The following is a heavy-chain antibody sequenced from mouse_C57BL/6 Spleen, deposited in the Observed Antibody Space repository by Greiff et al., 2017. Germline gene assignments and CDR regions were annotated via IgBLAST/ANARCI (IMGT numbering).Heavy chain of an antibody. CDR1: GYTFTSYW. J-gene: IGHJ2*01. D-gene: IGHD2-12*01. CDR3: ARTVTTYGY. V-gene: IGHV1-50*01. CDR2: IDPSDSYT. Sequence: QVQLQQSGAELVKPGASVKLSCKASGYTFTSYWMQWVKQRPGQGLEWIGEIDPSDSYTNYNHKFKGKATLTVDTSSSTAYMQLSSLTSEVSAVYYCARTVTTYGYWGQGTTLTVSS.